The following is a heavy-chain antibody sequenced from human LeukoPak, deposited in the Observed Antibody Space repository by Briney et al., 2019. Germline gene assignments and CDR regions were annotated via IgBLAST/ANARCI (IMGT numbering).Heavy chain of an antibody. CDR1: GFTFSSYA. D-gene: IGHD6-13*01. V-gene: IGHV3-23*01. CDR3: ARIGAGSSRDY. J-gene: IGHJ4*02. Sequence: PGGSLRLSCAASGFTFSSYAMSWVRQAPGKGLEWVSAIGDSGVSTYFADSVKGRFTISRDNAKNTLYLQMNSLRAEDTAVYYCARIGAGSSRDYWGQGTLVTVSS. CDR2: IGDSGVST.